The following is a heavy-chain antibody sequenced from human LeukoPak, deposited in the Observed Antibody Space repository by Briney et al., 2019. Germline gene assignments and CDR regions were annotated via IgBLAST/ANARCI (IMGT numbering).Heavy chain of an antibody. CDR1: GFTFSSYT. CDR2: ISSSSSYI. Sequence: GGSLRLSCAASGFTFSSYTMNWVRQAPGKGLEWVSSISSSSSYIYYADSVKGRFTISRDNSKNSLYLQMNSLRAEDTALYYCAGGTGGGYWGQGTLVTVSS. V-gene: IGHV3-21*04. J-gene: IGHJ4*02. D-gene: IGHD6-25*01. CDR3: AGGTGGGY.